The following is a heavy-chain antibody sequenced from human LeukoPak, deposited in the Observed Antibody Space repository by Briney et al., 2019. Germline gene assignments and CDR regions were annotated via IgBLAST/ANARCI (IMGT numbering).Heavy chain of an antibody. CDR1: GYSISSGYY. D-gene: IGHD3-10*01. V-gene: IGHV4-38-2*02. Sequence: NPSETLFLTCTVSGYSISSGYYWGWIRQPPGKGLEWIGSIYHSGSTYYNPSLKSRVTISVDTSKNQFSLKLSSVTAADTAVYYCARFEVRGGNWFDPWGQGTLVTISS. J-gene: IGHJ5*02. CDR2: IYHSGST. CDR3: ARFEVRGGNWFDP.